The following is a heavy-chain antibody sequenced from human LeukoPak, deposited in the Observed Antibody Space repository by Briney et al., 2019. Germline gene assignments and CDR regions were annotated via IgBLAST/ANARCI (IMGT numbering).Heavy chain of an antibody. J-gene: IGHJ4*02. Sequence: NPGGSLRLSCAASGFTFSDYYMSWIRQAPGKGLEWVSYISPSGSPTYYVDSVKGRITISRDNAKNSLYLQMNSLRVDDTAVYYCARVKGSYSNDYWGQGTLVTVSS. V-gene: IGHV3-11*01. CDR1: GFTFSDYY. CDR3: ARVKGSYSNDY. CDR2: ISPSGSPT. D-gene: IGHD3-10*01.